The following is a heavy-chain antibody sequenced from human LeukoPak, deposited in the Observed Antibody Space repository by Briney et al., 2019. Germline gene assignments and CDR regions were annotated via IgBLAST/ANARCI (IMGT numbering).Heavy chain of an antibody. V-gene: IGHV3-30*03. J-gene: IGHJ4*02. Sequence: PGGSLRLSCAASGFIFSNYAIHWVRQAPGKGLEWVAVISYDGSNKYYADSVKGRFTISRDNSKNTLYLQMNSLRAEDTAFYYCARDSGFSGTQREEYWGQGTLVTVSS. CDR1: GFIFSNYA. CDR3: ARDSGFSGTQREEY. D-gene: IGHD3/OR15-3a*01. CDR2: ISYDGSNK.